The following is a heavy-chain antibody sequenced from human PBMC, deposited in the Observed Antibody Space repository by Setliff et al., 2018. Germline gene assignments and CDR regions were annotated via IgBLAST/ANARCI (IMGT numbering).Heavy chain of an antibody. V-gene: IGHV4-34*01. Sequence: SETLSLTCDAYGGTLSYYYWTWIRQSPGKGLEWIGEIYHSGITNYNPSLQSRVAMSVDTSKNQFSLRLNSLTAADTGVYYCARGRNIASRLLDSWGQGTLVTVSS. J-gene: IGHJ4*02. CDR2: IYHSGIT. D-gene: IGHD6-6*01. CDR3: ARGRNIASRLLDS. CDR1: GGTLSYYY.